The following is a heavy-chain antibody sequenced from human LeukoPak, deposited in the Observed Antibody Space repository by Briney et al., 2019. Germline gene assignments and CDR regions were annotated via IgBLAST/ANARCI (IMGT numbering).Heavy chain of an antibody. V-gene: IGHV3-7*04. D-gene: IGHD6-13*01. CDR3: AKETNIAAAGKDY. CDR2: IKQDGSEK. J-gene: IGHJ4*02. CDR1: GFTFSSYW. Sequence: PGGSLRLSCAASGFTFSSYWMSWLRQAPGKGLEWVANIKQDGSEKYYVDSVKGRFTISRDNAKNSLYLQMNSLRAEDTAVYYCAKETNIAAAGKDYWGQGTLVTVSS.